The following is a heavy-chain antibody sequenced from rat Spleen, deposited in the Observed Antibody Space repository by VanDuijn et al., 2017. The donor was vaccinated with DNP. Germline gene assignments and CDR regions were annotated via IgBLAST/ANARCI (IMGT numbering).Heavy chain of an antibody. Sequence: EVQLVESDGGLVQPGRSLKLSCAVSGFTFSDYYMAWVRQAPAKGLEWVATISYNGGTPYYRDSVKGRFTISRDNAKSTLYLQMDSLRSEDTATYYCTRDSGDWYFDFWGPGTMVTVSS. CDR1: GFTFSDYY. J-gene: IGHJ1*01. CDR2: ISYNGGTP. D-gene: IGHD1-1*01. V-gene: IGHV5-20*01. CDR3: TRDSGDWYFDF.